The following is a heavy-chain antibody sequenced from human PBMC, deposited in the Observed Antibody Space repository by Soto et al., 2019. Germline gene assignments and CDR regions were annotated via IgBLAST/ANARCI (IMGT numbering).Heavy chain of an antibody. D-gene: IGHD6-6*01. CDR1: GYSFTSYW. CDR3: ARHSPHSSSYYYGMDV. Sequence: GESLKISCKGSGYSFTSYWIGWVRQMPGKGLEWMGIIYPGDSDTRYSPSFQGQVTISADKSISTAYLQWSSLKASDTAMYYCARHSPHSSSYYYGMDVWGQGTTVTVSS. V-gene: IGHV5-51*01. CDR2: IYPGDSDT. J-gene: IGHJ6*02.